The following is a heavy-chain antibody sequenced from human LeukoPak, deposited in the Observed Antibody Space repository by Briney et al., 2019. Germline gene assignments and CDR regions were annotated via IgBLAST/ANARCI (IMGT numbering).Heavy chain of an antibody. V-gene: IGHV3-74*01. D-gene: IGHD3-22*01. CDR3: ARAPSEIGGYYPEYFRH. Sequence: GGSLRLSCAASGFTFSSDWMHWVRQAPGKGLVCVSYINGDGSSTNYADSVKGRFTISRDNAKNTVSLQMNSLRAEDTGVYYCARAPSEIGGYYPEYFRHWGQGTLVTVSS. CDR1: GFTFSSDW. J-gene: IGHJ1*01. CDR2: INGDGSST.